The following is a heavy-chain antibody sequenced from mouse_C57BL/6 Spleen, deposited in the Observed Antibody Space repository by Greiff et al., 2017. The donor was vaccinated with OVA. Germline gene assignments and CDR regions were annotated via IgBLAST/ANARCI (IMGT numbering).Heavy chain of an antibody. CDR1: GYTFTDYY. Sequence: VQLQQSGAELVRPGASVKLSCKASGYTFTDYYINWVKQRPGQGLEWIARIYPGSGNTYYNEKFKGKATLTAEKSSSTAYMQLSSLTSEDSAVYFCARKDRGGTYYFDYWGQGTTLTVSS. CDR3: ARKDRGGTYYFDY. V-gene: IGHV1-76*01. J-gene: IGHJ2*01. D-gene: IGHD2-14*01. CDR2: IYPGSGNT.